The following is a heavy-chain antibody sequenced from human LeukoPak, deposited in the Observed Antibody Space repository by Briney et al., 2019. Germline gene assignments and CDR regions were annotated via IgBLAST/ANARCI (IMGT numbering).Heavy chain of an antibody. CDR3: ARGLSSSWYWFDT. CDR2: IYYSGST. J-gene: IGHJ5*02. V-gene: IGHV4-39*07. D-gene: IGHD6-13*01. CDR1: GGSISSSSYY. Sequence: SETLSLTCTVSGGSISSSSYYWGWIRQPPGKGLEWIGSIYYSGSTYYNPSLKSRVTLSVDTSNNQFSLKLSSLTAADTAVYYCARGLSSSWYWFDTWGQGTLVTVSS.